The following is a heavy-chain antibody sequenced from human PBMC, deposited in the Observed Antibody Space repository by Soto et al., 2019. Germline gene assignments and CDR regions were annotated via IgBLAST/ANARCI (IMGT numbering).Heavy chain of an antibody. Sequence: AXSVQVSCQASGGTFSSYAISWVGQAPGQGLEWMGGIIPIVGTANYAQKFQGRVTITADESTSTAYMELTSLRSEDTAVYYCARYDFWSGNGPYYFDYWGQGTLVTVS. J-gene: IGHJ4*02. CDR2: IIPIVGTA. D-gene: IGHD3-3*01. CDR3: ARYDFWSGNGPYYFDY. CDR1: GGTFSSYA. V-gene: IGHV1-69*01.